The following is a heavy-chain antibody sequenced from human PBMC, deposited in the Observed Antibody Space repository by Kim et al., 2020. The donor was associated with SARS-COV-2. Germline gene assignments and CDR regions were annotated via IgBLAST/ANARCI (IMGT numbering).Heavy chain of an antibody. CDR2: ITKRSNTI. D-gene: IGHD3-16*01. CDR1: GFTFSAYD. CDR3: VRDRMGGAFDV. Sequence: GGSLRLSCATSGFTFSAYDMNWVRQAPGKGLEWLSFITKRSNTIYYADSVKGRFTISRDNVKNSLYLQMNRLRDEDTALYYCVRDRMGGAFDVWGQGTM. J-gene: IGHJ3*01. V-gene: IGHV3-48*02.